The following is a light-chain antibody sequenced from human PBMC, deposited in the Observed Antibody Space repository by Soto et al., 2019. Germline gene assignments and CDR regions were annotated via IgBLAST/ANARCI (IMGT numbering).Light chain of an antibody. Sequence: QAVVTQEPSLTVSPGGTVTLTCGSSTGAVTSAHYSYWFQQKPGQAPRALIYETSNRHSWTPARFSGSLLGGKAALTLSGAQPEDEADYYCLLSFRGAGVFGGGTKLTVL. J-gene: IGLJ3*02. V-gene: IGLV7-46*01. CDR1: TGAVTSAHY. CDR3: LLSFRGAGV. CDR2: ETS.